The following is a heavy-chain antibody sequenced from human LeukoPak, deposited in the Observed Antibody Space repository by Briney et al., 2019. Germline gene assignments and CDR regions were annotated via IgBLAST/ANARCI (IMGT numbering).Heavy chain of an antibody. CDR2: IYYSGST. J-gene: IGHJ6*03. Sequence: SETLSLTCTVSGGSVSSHQWSWLRQPPGKGLEWIGYIYYSGSTNYNPSLKSRFTVSIDTSNNRFSLKLSSVTTADTAVYYCARGVLTTVSYYMDVWGKGTTVTVSS. CDR3: ARGVLTTVSYYMDV. CDR1: GGSVSSHQ. V-gene: IGHV4-59*02. D-gene: IGHD4-11*01.